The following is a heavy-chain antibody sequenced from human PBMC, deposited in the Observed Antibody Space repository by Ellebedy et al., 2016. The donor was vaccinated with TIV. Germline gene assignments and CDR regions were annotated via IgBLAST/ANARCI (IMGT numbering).Heavy chain of an antibody. CDR3: ARYCSGGSCYSARRGFDY. CDR1: GGSFSGYY. V-gene: IGHV4-34*01. CDR2: ISHSGST. Sequence: SETLSLTXAVYGGSFSGYYWSWIRQPPGKGLEWIGEISHSGSTNYNPSLKSRVTISVDTSKNQFSLKLSSVTAADTAVYYCARYCSGGSCYSARRGFDYWGQGTLVTVSS. D-gene: IGHD2-15*01. J-gene: IGHJ4*02.